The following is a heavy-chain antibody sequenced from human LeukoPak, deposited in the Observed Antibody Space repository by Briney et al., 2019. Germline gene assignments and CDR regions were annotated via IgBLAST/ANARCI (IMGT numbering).Heavy chain of an antibody. CDR2: INHSGST. J-gene: IGHJ4*02. CDR1: GGSSSGYY. V-gene: IGHV4-34*01. Sequence: SETLSLTCAVYGGSSSGYYWSWIRQPPGKGLEWIGEINHSGSTNYNPSLKSRVTISVDTSKNQFSLKLSSVTAADTAVYYCARHEAVLRYFDWLSTYYFDYWGQGTLVTVSS. CDR3: ARHEAVLRYFDWLSTYYFDY. D-gene: IGHD3-9*01.